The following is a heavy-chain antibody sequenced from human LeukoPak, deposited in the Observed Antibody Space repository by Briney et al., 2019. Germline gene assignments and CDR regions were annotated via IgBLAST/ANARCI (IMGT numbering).Heavy chain of an antibody. D-gene: IGHD3-3*01. CDR1: GYTFTDYY. Sequence: HRASVKVSCKASGYTFTDYYLHWVRQAPGQGLEWMGWINPDSGGTNYAQKFQGRVTMTRDTSISTAYMDLSRLRSDDTAVYYCARDHDRPIFGVVIMRLDYWGQGTLVTVSS. CDR3: ARDHDRPIFGVVIMRLDY. CDR2: INPDSGGT. V-gene: IGHV1-2*02. J-gene: IGHJ4*02.